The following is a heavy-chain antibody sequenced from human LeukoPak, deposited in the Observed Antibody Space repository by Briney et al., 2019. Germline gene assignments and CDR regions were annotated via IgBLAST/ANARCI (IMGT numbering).Heavy chain of an antibody. CDR3: ARDAAAYCSGGSCYPRY. V-gene: IGHV3-74*01. CDR1: GFTFSSYW. D-gene: IGHD2-15*01. CDR2: IKSDESST. J-gene: IGHJ4*02. Sequence: PGGSLRLSCAASGFTFSSYWMHWVRQAPGKGLVWVSRIKSDESSTTYADSVKGRFTTSRDNAKNTLYLQMNSLRAEDTAVYYCARDAAAYCSGGSCYPRYWGQGTLVTASS.